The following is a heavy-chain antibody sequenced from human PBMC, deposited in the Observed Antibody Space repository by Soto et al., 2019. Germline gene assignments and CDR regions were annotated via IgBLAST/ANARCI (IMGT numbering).Heavy chain of an antibody. CDR3: AKSPDNLETAYYYDHGMDV. CDR2: VIGSGGST. D-gene: IGHD3-3*01. CDR1: GFTFSSYV. Sequence: GGSLRLSCAASGFTFSSYVVRSVRHPAGGGREWVVAVIGSGGSTYYADSVKGRFTISRDNSKNTRYLQMNSLRAEDTAVYYCAKSPDNLETAYYYDHGMDVWGHGTTVTVSS. J-gene: IGHJ6*02. V-gene: IGHV3-23*01.